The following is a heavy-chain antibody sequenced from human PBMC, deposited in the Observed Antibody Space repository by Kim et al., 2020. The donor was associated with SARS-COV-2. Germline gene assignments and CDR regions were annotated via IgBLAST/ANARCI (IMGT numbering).Heavy chain of an antibody. Sequence: GGSLRLSCAASGFTVSSNYMSWVRQAPGKGLEWVSVIYSGGSTHYADSVKGRFTISRDNSKNTLYLQMNSLRAEDTAVYYCARDSGRANYYDSSGYYYHFNEDYYGRDVWGQGTTVTVSS. CDR2: IYSGGST. CDR1: GFTVSSNY. CDR3: ARDSGRANYYDSSGYYYHFNEDYYGRDV. V-gene: IGHV3-53*01. J-gene: IGHJ6*02. D-gene: IGHD3-22*01.